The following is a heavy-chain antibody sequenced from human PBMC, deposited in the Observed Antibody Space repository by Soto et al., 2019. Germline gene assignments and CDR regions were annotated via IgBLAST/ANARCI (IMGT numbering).Heavy chain of an antibody. J-gene: IGHJ3*02. V-gene: IGHV3-48*01. Sequence: EVQLVESGGGLVQPGGSLRLSCAASGFTFSSYSMNWVRQAPGKGLEWVSYISSSSSTIYYADSVKGRFTISRDNAKNSLYLQMNSLRAEDTAVYYCARGSYSAVIVGATIAFDIWGQGTMVIVSS. CDR1: GFTFSSYS. CDR3: ARGSYSAVIVGATIAFDI. D-gene: IGHD1-26*01. CDR2: ISSSSSTI.